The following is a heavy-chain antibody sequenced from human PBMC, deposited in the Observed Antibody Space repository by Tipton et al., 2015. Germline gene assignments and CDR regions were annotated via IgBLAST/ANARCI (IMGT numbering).Heavy chain of an antibody. CDR3: ARDDGYCSGGSCYNPSYFDY. V-gene: IGHV4-59*12. D-gene: IGHD2-15*01. J-gene: IGHJ4*02. CDR1: GDSLSTYY. CDR2: IQYSGST. Sequence: TLSLTCTVSGDSLSTYYWSWIRQSPGKGLEWIGYIQYSGSTNYNPSLKSRVTISLDTSKNQFSLRLTSVSAADTAIYYCARDDGYCSGGSCYNPSYFDYWGQGTLVTVSS.